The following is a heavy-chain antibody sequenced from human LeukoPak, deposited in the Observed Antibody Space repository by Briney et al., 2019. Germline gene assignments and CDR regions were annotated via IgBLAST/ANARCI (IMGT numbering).Heavy chain of an antibody. CDR2: IYYSGST. D-gene: IGHD2-15*01. CDR1: GGSISSSSYY. V-gene: IGHV4-39*07. Sequence: SETLSLTCIVSGGSISSSSYYWGWIRQPPGKGLEWIGSIYYSGSTYYNPSLKSRVTILEDTSKNHFSLKLSSVTAADTAVYYCASAKYCSGGNCYDIKWAAFDIWGQGTTVTVSS. J-gene: IGHJ3*02. CDR3: ASAKYCSGGNCYDIKWAAFDI.